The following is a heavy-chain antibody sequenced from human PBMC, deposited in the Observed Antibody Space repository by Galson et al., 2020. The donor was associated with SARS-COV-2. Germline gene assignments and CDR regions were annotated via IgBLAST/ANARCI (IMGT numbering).Heavy chain of an antibody. CDR1: GFTFSSYG. D-gene: IGHD3-10*01. J-gene: IGHJ3*02. CDR3: VRDIRFGELLDAFDI. CDR2: IWYDGSNK. Sequence: GESLKISCAASGFTFSSYGMHWVRQAPGKGLEWVAVIWYDGSNKYYADSVKGRFTISRDNSKNTLYLQMNSLRAEDTAVYYCVRDIRFGELLDAFDIWGQGTMVTVSS. V-gene: IGHV3-33*01.